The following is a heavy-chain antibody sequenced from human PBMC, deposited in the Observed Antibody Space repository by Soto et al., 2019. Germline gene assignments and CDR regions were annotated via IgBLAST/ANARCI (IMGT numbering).Heavy chain of an antibody. CDR3: AKGGCSWPTFDY. V-gene: IGHV3-23*01. CDR1: GFTFSSYA. Sequence: GGSLRLSCAASGFTFSSYAMSWVRQAPGKGLEWVLAISCSGGSTYYADSVKGRFTISRDNSKNTLYLQMNSLRAEDTAVYYCAKGGCSWPTFDYWGQGTLVTVSS. D-gene: IGHD6-13*01. CDR2: ISCSGGST. J-gene: IGHJ4*02.